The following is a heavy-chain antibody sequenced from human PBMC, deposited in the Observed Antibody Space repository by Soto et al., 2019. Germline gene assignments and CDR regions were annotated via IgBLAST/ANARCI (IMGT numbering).Heavy chain of an antibody. V-gene: IGHV3-7*01. CDR3: ATAASGYYFDH. Sequence: GGSLRLSCAASSFIFSSYWVSWVRQAPGKGLEWVANIELDGREKDYVDSVKGRFTISRDNAKRLLFLQMNSLRAEDTAVYYCATAASGYYFDHWGQGTLVNVSS. CDR2: IELDGREK. J-gene: IGHJ4*02. CDR1: SFIFSSYW. D-gene: IGHD3-3*01.